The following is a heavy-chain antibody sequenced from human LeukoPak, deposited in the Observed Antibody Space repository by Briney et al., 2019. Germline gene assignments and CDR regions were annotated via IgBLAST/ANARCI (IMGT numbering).Heavy chain of an antibody. Sequence: PGGSLRLSCAASGFTVSSNYMSWVRQAPGKGLEWVSVIYSGGSTYYADSVKGRFTISRNNSKNTLYLQMNSLRAEDTAVYYCARELMSSNSPSRYFDYWGQGTLVTVSS. CDR3: ARELMSSNSPSRYFDY. J-gene: IGHJ4*02. D-gene: IGHD6-13*01. CDR2: IYSGGST. CDR1: GFTVSSNY. V-gene: IGHV3-53*01.